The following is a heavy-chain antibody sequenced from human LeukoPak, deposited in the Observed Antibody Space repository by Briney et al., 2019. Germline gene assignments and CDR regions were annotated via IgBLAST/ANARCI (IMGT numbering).Heavy chain of an antibody. V-gene: IGHV4-39*01. J-gene: IGHJ4*02. CDR3: ARRQTGFFDY. CDR2: IFFSGST. Sequence: PPETLSLTCTVSGGSISSSSYYWGWIRQPPGKGLEWIGSIFFSGSTYYNPSLKSRVTLSVDTSKNQLSLKLSSVTAADTAVYYCARRQTGFFDYWGQGTLVTVSS. CDR1: GGSISSSSYY. D-gene: IGHD3-9*01.